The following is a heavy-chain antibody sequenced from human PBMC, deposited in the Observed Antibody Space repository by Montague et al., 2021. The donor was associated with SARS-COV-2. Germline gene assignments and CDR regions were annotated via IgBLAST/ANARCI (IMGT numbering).Heavy chain of an antibody. J-gene: IGHJ4*02. V-gene: IGHV4-38-2*02. CDR3: ARVISAVAGANFYFDY. CDR2: SDHSGIT. D-gene: IGHD4/OR15-4a*01. CDR1: GGSISSGSY. Sequence: SETLSLTCTVSGGSISSGSYWGWIRQPPGKGLEWIGTSDHSGITYYSPSLKSRVTISLDTSKNQFSLNLSSVTASDTAMYYCARVISAVAGANFYFDYWGQGTLVTVSS.